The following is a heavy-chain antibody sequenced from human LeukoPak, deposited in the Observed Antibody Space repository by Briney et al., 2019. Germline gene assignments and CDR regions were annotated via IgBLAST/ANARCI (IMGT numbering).Heavy chain of an antibody. D-gene: IGHD3-3*01. Sequence: KPSETLSLTCTVSGGSISSYYWSWIRQPPGKGLEWIGYIYYSGSTNYNPSLKSRVTISVDTSKNQFSLKLSSVTAADTAVYYCARSGIPLHLEWLPLFDYWGQGTLVTVSS. CDR1: GGSISSYY. CDR3: ARSGIPLHLEWLPLFDY. V-gene: IGHV4-59*01. CDR2: IYYSGST. J-gene: IGHJ4*02.